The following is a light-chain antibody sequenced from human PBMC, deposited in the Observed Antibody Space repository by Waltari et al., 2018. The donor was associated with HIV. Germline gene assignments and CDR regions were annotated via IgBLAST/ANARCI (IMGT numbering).Light chain of an antibody. CDR3: QQYFTTPLYT. V-gene: IGKV4-1*01. Sequence: DFVLTQSPDSLAVSLGERAPIDCKSSQGVFDTSDNKNHLAWYQQKPGQPPKLLIYSASTRESGVPDRFSGSVSETDFTLTISSLQAEDVAVYYCQQYFTTPLYTFGQGTKVEIK. CDR1: QGVFDTSDNKNH. J-gene: IGKJ2*01. CDR2: SAS.